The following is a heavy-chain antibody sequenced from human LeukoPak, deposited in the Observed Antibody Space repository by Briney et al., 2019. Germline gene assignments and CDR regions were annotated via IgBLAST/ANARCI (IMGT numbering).Heavy chain of an antibody. CDR2: IYYSGST. CDR1: GDSISSTNYY. J-gene: IGHJ4*02. CDR3: ATRGWYLLPGLY. V-gene: IGHV4-39*02. D-gene: IGHD6-19*01. Sequence: SEALSLTCTVSGDSISSTNYYWGCIRQPPGKGLEWIGSIYYSGSTYYNPSLESRVPLSVDTSKNHFSLKLSSVTAADTAVYYCATRGWYLLPGLYWGQGTLGSVSS.